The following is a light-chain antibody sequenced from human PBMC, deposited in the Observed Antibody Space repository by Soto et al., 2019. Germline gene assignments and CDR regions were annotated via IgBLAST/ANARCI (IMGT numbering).Light chain of an antibody. J-gene: IGLJ1*01. CDR3: AKWDDSLNGLV. CDR1: SSNLGTNS. Sequence: QSVLTQPPSAAGTPGQRITISCSGSSSNLGTNSVNWYQHLPGTAPKLLIYSNDQRPSGVPDRFSGSKSGTSASLAISGLQSEYEADYYCAKWDDSLNGLVFGTGTKLTVL. CDR2: SND. V-gene: IGLV1-44*01.